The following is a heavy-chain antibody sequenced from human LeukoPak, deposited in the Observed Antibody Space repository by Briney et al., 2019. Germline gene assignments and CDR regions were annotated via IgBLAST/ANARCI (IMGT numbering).Heavy chain of an antibody. CDR3: TRHPFMSPFDY. J-gene: IGHJ4*02. D-gene: IGHD3-10*02. CDR2: IYHTGHT. CDR1: GGSFSGYY. V-gene: IGHV4-59*08. Sequence: SETLSLTCAVYGGSFSGYYWSWIRQPPGGGLEWIGYIYHTGHTHYNASLKGRVTMSMDTSQSQISLRMSSMTAADTAVYYCTRHPFMSPFDYWGQGTLVTVSS.